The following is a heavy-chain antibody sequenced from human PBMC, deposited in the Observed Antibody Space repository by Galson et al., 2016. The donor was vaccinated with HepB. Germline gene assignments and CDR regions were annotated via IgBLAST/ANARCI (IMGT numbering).Heavy chain of an antibody. CDR1: GGSISSYY. J-gene: IGHJ2*01. CDR2: MYYTGST. CDR3: ARVSRGDYGETYWYFDL. Sequence: SETLSLTCTVSGGSISSYYWSWIRQPPGKGLEWIGYMYYTGSTNYNPSLKSRVTISVDTSKNQFSLKLSSVTAADTAVYYCARVSRGDYGETYWYFDLGGRGPLVPVSS. V-gene: IGHV4-59*01. D-gene: IGHD4-17*01.